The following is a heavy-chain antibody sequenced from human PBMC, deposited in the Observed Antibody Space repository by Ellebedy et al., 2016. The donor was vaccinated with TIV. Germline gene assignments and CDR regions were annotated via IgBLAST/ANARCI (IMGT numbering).Heavy chain of an antibody. D-gene: IGHD3-9*01. CDR1: GYTFTSYG. Sequence: ASVKVSCKASGYTFTSYGISWVRQAPGQGLEWMGWISAYNGNTNYAQKLQGRDTMTTDTSTSTAYMELRSLRSDDTAVYYCARPPRGILTGYYDYWGQGTLVTVSS. V-gene: IGHV1-18*04. CDR2: ISAYNGNT. J-gene: IGHJ4*02. CDR3: ARPPRGILTGYYDY.